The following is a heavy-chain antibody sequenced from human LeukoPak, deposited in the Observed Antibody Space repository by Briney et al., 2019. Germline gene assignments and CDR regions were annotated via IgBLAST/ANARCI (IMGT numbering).Heavy chain of an antibody. CDR3: ARGQRWLPA. D-gene: IGHD5-24*01. Sequence: ASVKVSCKASGYTFTSYDINWVRQASGQGLEWMGWMSPKSANTGYAQKFQGRVTITRDTSISTAYMELSSLTSEDTAVYYCARGQRWLPAWGQGTLVTVSS. V-gene: IGHV1-8*03. CDR2: MSPKSANT. CDR1: GYTFTSYD. J-gene: IGHJ5*02.